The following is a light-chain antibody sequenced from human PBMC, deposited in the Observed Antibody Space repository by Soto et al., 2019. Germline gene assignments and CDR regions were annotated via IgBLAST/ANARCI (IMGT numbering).Light chain of an antibody. V-gene: IGKV3-20*01. Sequence: EIALTQSPGTRSLSPGESATLSCRASQSVGRNYLAWFQHKPDQAPRLLIYDASNRATGVPDRFSGSGSGTDFTLSVTRLEPEDCAVYYCHKYAVSPFSVGGGTTVEIK. CDR2: DAS. J-gene: IGKJ4*01. CDR1: QSVGRNY. CDR3: HKYAVSPFS.